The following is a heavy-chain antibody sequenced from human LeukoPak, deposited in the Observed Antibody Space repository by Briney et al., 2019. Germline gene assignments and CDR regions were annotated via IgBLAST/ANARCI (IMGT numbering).Heavy chain of an antibody. V-gene: IGHV3-48*01. Sequence: QPGGSLRLSCAASGFTFSSYSMNWVRQAPGKGLEWVSYISSSSSTIYYADSVKGRFTISRDNAKNSLYLQMNSLRAEDTAVYYCARDRQEQHQVGSGNHLDNWFDSWGQGTPVTVSS. CDR1: GFTFSSYS. D-gene: IGHD1-26*01. CDR2: ISSSSSTI. J-gene: IGHJ5*01. CDR3: ARDRQEQHQVGSGNHLDNWFDS.